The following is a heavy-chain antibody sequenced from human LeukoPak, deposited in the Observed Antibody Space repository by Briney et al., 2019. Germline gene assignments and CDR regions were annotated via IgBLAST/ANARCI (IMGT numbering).Heavy chain of an antibody. V-gene: IGHV1-46*01. J-gene: IGHJ5*02. Sequence: ASVKVSCKASGYTFTSYGISWVRQAPGQGLEWMGLINPSGSSTLYAEKFRGRIIMTRDMSTATDYMELSSLRSEDTAVYYCARDNSIADRGWWFDPWGQGTLVTVSS. CDR2: INPSGSST. D-gene: IGHD4-23*01. CDR1: GYTFTSYG. CDR3: ARDNSIADRGWWFDP.